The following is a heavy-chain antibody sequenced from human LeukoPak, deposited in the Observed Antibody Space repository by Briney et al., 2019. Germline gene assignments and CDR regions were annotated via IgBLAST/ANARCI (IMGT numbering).Heavy chain of an antibody. J-gene: IGHJ4*02. CDR2: ISYDESNK. CDR1: GFTFSSYA. V-gene: IGHV3-30-3*01. Sequence: GGSLRLSCAASGFTFSSYAMNWVRQAPGKGLEWVAVISYDESNKYYADSVKGRFTISRDNSKNTLFVQMNSLRAEDTAMYYCATEFRIATAGFDYFEHWGQGTLVTVSS. CDR3: ATEFRIATAGFDYFEH. D-gene: IGHD6-13*01.